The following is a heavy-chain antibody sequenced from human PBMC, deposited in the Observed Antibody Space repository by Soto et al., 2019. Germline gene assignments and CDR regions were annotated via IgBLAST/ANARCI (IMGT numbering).Heavy chain of an antibody. CDR1: GHTLASSD. D-gene: IGHD3-16*01. V-gene: IGHV1-8*01. Sequence: QLQLVQSGAEVRKPGASVKVSCKASGHTLASSDINWVRQATGQGLEWMGWMTPDSGDTGYAQKFQGRVTMTWDTSITTAYMELSSLRSDDTAVYYCARDPFYGGFDSWGQGTLVTVSS. CDR2: MTPDSGDT. J-gene: IGHJ5*01. CDR3: ARDPFYGGFDS.